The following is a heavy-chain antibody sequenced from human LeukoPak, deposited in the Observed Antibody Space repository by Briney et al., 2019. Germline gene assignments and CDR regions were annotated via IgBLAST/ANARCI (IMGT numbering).Heavy chain of an antibody. CDR2: INHSGST. D-gene: IGHD1-26*01. CDR3: ARDRVGPEGSFDY. V-gene: IGHV4-34*01. CDR1: GGSFSGYY. J-gene: IGHJ4*02. Sequence: SETLSLTCAVYGGSFSGYYWSWIRQPPGKGLEWIGEINHSGSTNYNPSLKSRVTISVDTSKNQFSLKLSPVTAADTAVYYCARDRVGPEGSFDYWGQGTLVTVSS.